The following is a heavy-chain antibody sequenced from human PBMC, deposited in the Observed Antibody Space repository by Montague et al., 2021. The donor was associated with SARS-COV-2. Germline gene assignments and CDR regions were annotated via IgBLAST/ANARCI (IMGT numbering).Heavy chain of an antibody. J-gene: IGHJ4*02. CDR3: ARERWAVGVSFDY. D-gene: IGHD1-26*01. V-gene: IGHV6-1*01. CDR1: GDSVSSNSAT. CDR2: TYYRSRWSN. Sequence: CAISGDSVSSNSATWHWIRQSPSRGLEWLGRTYYRSRWSNDYAVSVRSRIIINPDTSTNQFSLQLSSATPEDTAVYFCARERWAVGVSFDYWGQGTLVTVPS.